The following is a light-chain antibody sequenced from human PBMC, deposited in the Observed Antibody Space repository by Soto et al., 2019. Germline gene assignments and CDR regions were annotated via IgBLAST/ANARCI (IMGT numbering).Light chain of an antibody. CDR2: GAS. V-gene: IGKV3-15*01. J-gene: IGKJ1*01. Sequence: EIVMTQSPATLSVSPGERATLSCRASQSVSSNLAWYQQKPGQAPRLLIYGASTRATGIPARFSGSGSGTDFPLTISSLQSEDFAAYYCQQDNNWSPWTFGQGTKVEIK. CDR3: QQDNNWSPWT. CDR1: QSVSSN.